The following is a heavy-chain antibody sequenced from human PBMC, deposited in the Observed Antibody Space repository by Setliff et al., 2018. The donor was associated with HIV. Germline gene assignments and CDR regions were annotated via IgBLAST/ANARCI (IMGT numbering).Heavy chain of an antibody. CDR1: GYTFTGYY. Sequence: ASVKVSCKASGYTFTGYYIHWVRQAPGQGLQWMGWINPNSGGTNYAQKFRGRVTMTRDTSITTAYMELSRLRSDDTAVYYCAKILGADCGDYYLTAGLWAGYAFDIWGQGTLVTVSS. CDR2: INPNSGGT. V-gene: IGHV1-2*02. CDR3: AKILGADCGDYYLTAGLWAGYAFDI. J-gene: IGHJ3*02. D-gene: IGHD4-17*01.